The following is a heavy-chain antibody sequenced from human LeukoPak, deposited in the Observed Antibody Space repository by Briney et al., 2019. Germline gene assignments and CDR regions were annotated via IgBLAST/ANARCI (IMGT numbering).Heavy chain of an antibody. CDR1: XXAXTXXX. V-gene: IGHV1-18*01. CDR3: ARAPDWFDP. CDR2: ISAYNGNT. J-gene: IGHJ5*02. D-gene: IGHD1-14*01. Sequence: XXAXTXXXXSXXRQAPGQGREWMGWISAYNGNTNYAQKLQGRVTMTTDTSTSTAYMELRSLRSDDTAVYYCARAPDWFDPWGQGTLVTVSS.